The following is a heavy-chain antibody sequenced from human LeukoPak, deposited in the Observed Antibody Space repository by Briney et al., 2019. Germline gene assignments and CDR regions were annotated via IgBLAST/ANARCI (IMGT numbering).Heavy chain of an antibody. D-gene: IGHD3-10*01. Sequence: ASVKVSCKASGYTFTSYGISWVRQAPGQGLGWMGWISAYNGNTNYAQKLQGRVTMTTDTSTSTAYMELRSLRSDDTAVYYCARDKHGSGSYYKSPRWFDPWGQGTLVTVSS. J-gene: IGHJ5*02. CDR2: ISAYNGNT. CDR1: GYTFTSYG. V-gene: IGHV1-18*04. CDR3: ARDKHGSGSYYKSPRWFDP.